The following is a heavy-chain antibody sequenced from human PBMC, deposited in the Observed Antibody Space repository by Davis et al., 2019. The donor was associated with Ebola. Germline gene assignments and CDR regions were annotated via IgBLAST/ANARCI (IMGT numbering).Heavy chain of an antibody. CDR2: INSDSSHM. D-gene: IGHD5-24*01. CDR3: VRMGTHGYNLGRNDWFDP. Sequence: PGGSLRLSCATSGFDFSIYSMNWVRQTPGKGLEWVSFINSDSSHMYYADSVRSRFSISRDNTRNSLYLQMNSLRVEDSGTYHCVRMGTHGYNLGRNDWFDPWGQGTLVTVSS. V-gene: IGHV3-21*01. CDR1: GFDFSIYS. J-gene: IGHJ5*02.